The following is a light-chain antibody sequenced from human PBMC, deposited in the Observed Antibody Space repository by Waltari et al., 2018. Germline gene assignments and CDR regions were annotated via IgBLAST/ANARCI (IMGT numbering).Light chain of an antibody. CDR3: QQYYAIPRT. Sequence: DIVMTQSPDSLAASLGERATINCRSSQTVLYSSNNKNYLAWYQQRPGQPPKLLIYWASTRDSGVPDRFSGSGSGTDFTLTISSLLPEDVAVYYCQQYYAIPRTFGQGTKVEIK. V-gene: IGKV4-1*01. J-gene: IGKJ1*01. CDR2: WAS. CDR1: QTVLYSSNNKNY.